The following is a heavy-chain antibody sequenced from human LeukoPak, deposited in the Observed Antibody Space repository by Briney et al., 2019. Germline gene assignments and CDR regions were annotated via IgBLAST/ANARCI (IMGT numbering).Heavy chain of an antibody. D-gene: IGHD6-13*01. V-gene: IGHV1-46*01. CDR2: INPSGGST. CDR3: ARGGAAATYYYYMDV. CDR1: GYTFTSYY. Sequence: ASVKVSCKASGYTFTSYYMHWVRQAPGQGLEWMGIINPSGGSTSYAQKFQGRVTMTRDMSTSTVYMELSSLRSEDTAVYYCARGGAAATYYYYMDVWGKGTTVTISS. J-gene: IGHJ6*03.